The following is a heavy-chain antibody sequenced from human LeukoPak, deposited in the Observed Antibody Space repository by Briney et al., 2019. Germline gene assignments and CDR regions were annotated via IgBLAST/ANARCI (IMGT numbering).Heavy chain of an antibody. Sequence: PGGSLRLSCAASGFTFSSYSMNWVRQAPGKGLEWIGGINHSGSTNYNPSLKSRVTISVDTSKNQFSLKLCSVTAADTAVYYCARGRQVLYYFDYWGQGTLVTVSS. CDR3: ARGRQVLYYFDY. J-gene: IGHJ4*02. V-gene: IGHV4-34*01. CDR2: INHSGST. D-gene: IGHD2-15*01. CDR1: GFTFSSYS.